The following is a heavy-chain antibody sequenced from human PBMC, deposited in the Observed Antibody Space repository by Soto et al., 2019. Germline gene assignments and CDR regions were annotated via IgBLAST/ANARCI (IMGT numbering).Heavy chain of an antibody. CDR2: ISAYNGNT. J-gene: IGHJ4*02. D-gene: IGHD3-3*01. CDR3: VRLGRFLEWLPFDY. CDR1: GYTFTSYG. V-gene: IGHV1-18*01. Sequence: ASVKVSCKASGYTFTSYGISWVRQAPGQGLEWMGWISAYNGNTNYAQKLQGRVTMTTDTSTSTAYMELRSLRSDDTAVYYCVRLGRFLEWLPFDYWGQGTLVTVSS.